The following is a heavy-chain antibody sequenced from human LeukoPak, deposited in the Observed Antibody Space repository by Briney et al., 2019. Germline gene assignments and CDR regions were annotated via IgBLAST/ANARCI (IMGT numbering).Heavy chain of an antibody. CDR2: IIPIFGTA. V-gene: IGHV1-69*13. Sequence: GASVKVCCKAAGGTFSSYAISWVRQAPGQGLEWMGGIIPIFGTANYAQKFQGRVTITADESTSTAYVELSSLRSEDTGVYYCARPLEMATTKYGMDVWGQGTTVTLSS. CDR1: GGTFSSYA. D-gene: IGHD5-24*01. CDR3: ARPLEMATTKYGMDV. J-gene: IGHJ6*02.